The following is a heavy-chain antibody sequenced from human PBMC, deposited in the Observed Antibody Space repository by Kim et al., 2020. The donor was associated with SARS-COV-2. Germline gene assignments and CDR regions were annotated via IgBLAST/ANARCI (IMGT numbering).Heavy chain of an antibody. CDR3: ARDSYDILTGANAFDI. D-gene: IGHD3-9*01. CDR2: IYYSGST. Sequence: SETLSLTCTVSGGSISSGDYYWSWIRQPPGKGLEWIGYIYYSGSTYYNPSLKSRVTISVDTSKNQFSLKLSSVTAADTAVYYCARDSYDILTGANAFDIWGQGTMVTVSS. V-gene: IGHV4-30-4*01. CDR1: GGSISSGDYY. J-gene: IGHJ3*02.